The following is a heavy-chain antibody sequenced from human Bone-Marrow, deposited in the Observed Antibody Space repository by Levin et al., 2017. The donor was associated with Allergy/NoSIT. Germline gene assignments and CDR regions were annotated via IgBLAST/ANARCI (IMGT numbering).Heavy chain of an antibody. CDR3: ARDFRVRDSLGYYYYYGMDV. CDR1: GFTVSSNY. J-gene: IGHJ6*02. V-gene: IGHV3-66*01. CDR2: IYSGGST. D-gene: IGHD3-10*01. Sequence: PTGGSLRLSCAASGFTVSSNYMSWVRQAPGKGLEWVSVIYSGGSTYYADSVKGRFTISRDNSKNTLYLQMNSLRAEDTAVYYCARDFRVRDSLGYYYYYGMDVWGQGTTVTVSS.